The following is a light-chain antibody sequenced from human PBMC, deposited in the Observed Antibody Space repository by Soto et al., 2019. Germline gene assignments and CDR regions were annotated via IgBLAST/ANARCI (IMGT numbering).Light chain of an antibody. CDR3: ASWYDCVSGVI. CDR2: NDN. J-gene: IGLJ2*01. V-gene: IGLV1-47*01. CDR1: SSNIGRHY. Sequence: QSALIQPPSVSGTPGQWVTISCTGSSSNIGRHYLYWYQKFPGTAPSVLIFNDNQRPSGVPDRFSGSKSGSSASLVISGLQAEDAADYYGASWYDCVSGVIFGGGTKLTVL.